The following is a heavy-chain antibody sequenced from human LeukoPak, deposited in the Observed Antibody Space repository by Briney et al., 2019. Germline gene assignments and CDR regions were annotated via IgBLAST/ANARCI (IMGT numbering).Heavy chain of an antibody. CDR2: IYYSAST. Sequence: AETLSLTCTASGGSISSSSYYWGRIRQPPGKGLEWIGSIYYSASTYYNPSLKSRVTISVDTSKNQFSLKLSSVTAADTAVYYCARGYSFWGSYRYTYDYWGQGALVTVSS. CDR1: GGSISSSSYY. J-gene: IGHJ4*02. V-gene: IGHV4-39*07. CDR3: ARGYSFWGSYRYTYDY. D-gene: IGHD3-16*02.